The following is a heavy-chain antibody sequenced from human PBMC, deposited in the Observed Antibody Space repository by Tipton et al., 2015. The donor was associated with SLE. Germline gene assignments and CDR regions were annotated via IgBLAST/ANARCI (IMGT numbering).Heavy chain of an antibody. CDR3: ARLQAARTI. CDR1: GGSISSSSYY. CDR2: IYYSGST. Sequence: LRLSCTVSGGSISSSSYYWGWVRQPPGKGLEWIGSIYYSGSTYYNPSLKSRLTISVDTSKNQFSLKLGSVTAADTAVYYCARLQAARTIWGQGTMVTVSS. V-gene: IGHV4-39*01. J-gene: IGHJ3*02. D-gene: IGHD6-6*01.